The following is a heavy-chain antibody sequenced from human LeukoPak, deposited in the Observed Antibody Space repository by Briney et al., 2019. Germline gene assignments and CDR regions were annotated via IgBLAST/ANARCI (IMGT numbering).Heavy chain of an antibody. CDR1: GASISSDTYF. J-gene: IGHJ5*02. D-gene: IGHD6-19*01. CDR3: AKGAGPPWFDP. CDR2: ISSTGRT. Sequence: SSQTLSLTCTVSGASISSDTYFWRWIRQPAGKGLEWIGRISSTGRTDYNPSLTSRVTISIDTSKNQLSMQLNSVTAADTAVYYCAKGAGPPWFDPWGQGTLVTVSS. V-gene: IGHV4-61*02.